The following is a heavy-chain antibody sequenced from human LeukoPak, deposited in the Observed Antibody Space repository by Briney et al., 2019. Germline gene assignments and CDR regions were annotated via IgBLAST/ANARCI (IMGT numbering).Heavy chain of an antibody. CDR3: ARVTISYYYGMDV. V-gene: IGHV3-30*03. D-gene: IGHD4/OR15-4a*01. J-gene: IGHJ6*02. CDR1: GFTFSSYG. Sequence: PGRSLRLSCAASGFTFSSYGMHWVRQAPGKGLEWVAVISYDGSNKYYADSVKGRFTISRDNSKNTLYLQMNSLRAEDTALYHCARVTISYYYGMDVWGQGTTVTVSS. CDR2: ISYDGSNK.